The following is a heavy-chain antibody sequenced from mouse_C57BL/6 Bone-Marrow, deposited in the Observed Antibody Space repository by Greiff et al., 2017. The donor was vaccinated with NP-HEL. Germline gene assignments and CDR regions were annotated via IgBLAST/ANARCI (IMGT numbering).Heavy chain of an antibody. CDR1: GFSFNTYA. CDR3: VRLGLRFAY. V-gene: IGHV10-1*01. D-gene: IGHD2-13*01. J-gene: IGHJ3*01. Sequence: EVKLVESGGGLVQPKGSLKLSCAASGFSFNTYAMNWVRQAPGKGLEWVARIRSKSNNYATYYADSVKDRFTISRDDSESMLYLQMNNLKTEDTAMYYCVRLGLRFAYWGQGTLVTVSA. CDR2: IRSKSNNYAT.